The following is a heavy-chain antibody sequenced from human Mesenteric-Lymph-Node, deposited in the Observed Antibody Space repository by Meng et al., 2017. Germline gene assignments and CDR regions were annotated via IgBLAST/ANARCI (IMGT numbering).Heavy chain of an antibody. V-gene: IGHV1-3*01. D-gene: IGHD7-27*01. CDR3: ATEVNIGLGY. CDR2: INGGNDNT. J-gene: IGHJ4*02. Sequence: QVQIVQSGAEVQKPGASGKVSCKASGYRFTTYGIHWVRQAPGQRLEWMGWINGGNDNTKYSQKFQGRVTITVDTSATTAYMDLSSLRSEDTAVYYCATEVNIGLGYWGQGTLVTVSS. CDR1: GYRFTTYG.